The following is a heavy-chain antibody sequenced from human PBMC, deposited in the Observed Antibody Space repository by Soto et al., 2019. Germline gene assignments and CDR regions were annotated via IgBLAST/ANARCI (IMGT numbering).Heavy chain of an antibody. D-gene: IGHD5-12*01. CDR1: GYTFTGHY. Sequence: QVQLVQSGAEVKKPGASVKVSCKASGYTFTGHYMHWVRQATGQGLEWLGWINPNSGGTKYAQRFQGWVTMTRDTSISTAYMELKRLTSDDTAVYYGARGAYLAGVATKYCDYWGQGSLVTVSS. J-gene: IGHJ4*02. CDR2: INPNSGGT. CDR3: ARGAYLAGVATKYCDY. V-gene: IGHV1-2*04.